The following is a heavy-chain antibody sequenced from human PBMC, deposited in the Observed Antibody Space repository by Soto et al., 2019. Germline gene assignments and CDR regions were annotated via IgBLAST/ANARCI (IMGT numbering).Heavy chain of an antibody. J-gene: IGHJ4*02. CDR1: GYTFTSYA. CDR2: INAGNGNT. D-gene: IGHD6-13*01. V-gene: IGHV1-3*01. Sequence: QVQLVQSGAEVKKPGASVKVSCKASGYTFTSYAMHWVLQAPGQRLEWMGWINAGNGNTKYSQKFQGRVTITRDTSASTAYMELSSLRSEDTAVYYCAREGRIAAAGTFDYWGQGTLVTVSS. CDR3: AREGRIAAAGTFDY.